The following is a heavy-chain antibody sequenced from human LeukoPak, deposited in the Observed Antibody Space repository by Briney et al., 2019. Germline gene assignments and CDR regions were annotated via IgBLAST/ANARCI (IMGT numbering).Heavy chain of an antibody. D-gene: IGHD2-2*01. J-gene: IGHJ6*03. V-gene: IGHV4-34*01. Sequence: SETLSLTCAVYGGSFSGYYWSWIRQPPEKGLEWIGEIHHSGRTNYHPSLKSRVTISVDTSKNQFSLKLSSVTAADTAVYYCARGGPYQLQVYYYYYMDVWGKGTTVTVSS. CDR2: IHHSGRT. CDR1: GGSFSGYY. CDR3: ARGGPYQLQVYYYYYMDV.